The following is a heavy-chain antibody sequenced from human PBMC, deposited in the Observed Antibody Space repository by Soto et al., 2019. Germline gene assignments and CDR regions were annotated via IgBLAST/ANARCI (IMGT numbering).Heavy chain of an antibody. CDR3: AREAYDYVWGSYRKDYYYYGMDV. D-gene: IGHD3-16*02. J-gene: IGHJ6*02. CDR2: INPNSGGT. V-gene: IGHV1-2*02. Sequence: QVQLVQSGAEVKKPGASVKVSCKASGYTFTGYYMHWVRQAPGQGLEWMGWINPNSGGTNYAQKCQGRVTMTRDTSISTAYMELSRLRSDDTAVYYCAREAYDYVWGSYRKDYYYYGMDVWGQGTTVTVSS. CDR1: GYTFTGYY.